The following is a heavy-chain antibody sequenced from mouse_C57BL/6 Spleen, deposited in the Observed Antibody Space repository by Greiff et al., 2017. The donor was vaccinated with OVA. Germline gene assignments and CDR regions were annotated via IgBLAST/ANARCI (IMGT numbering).Heavy chain of an antibody. J-gene: IGHJ2*01. D-gene: IGHD2-3*01. Sequence: DVMLVESGGGLVKPGGSLKLSCAASGFTFSSYTMSWVRQTPEKRLEWVATISGGGGNTYYPDSVKGRFTISRDNAKNTLYLQMSSLRSEDTALYYCARDGYYDFDYWGQGTTLTVSS. CDR1: GFTFSSYT. CDR2: ISGGGGNT. CDR3: ARDGYYDFDY. V-gene: IGHV5-9*01.